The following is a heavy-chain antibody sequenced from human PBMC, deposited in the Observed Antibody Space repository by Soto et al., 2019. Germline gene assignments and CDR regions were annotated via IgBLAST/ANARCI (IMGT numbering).Heavy chain of an antibody. CDR1: GFTFSSYA. Sequence: GGSLRLSCAASGFTFSSYAMHWVRQAPGKGLEWVAVISYDGSNKYYADSVKGRFTISRDNSKNTLYLQMNSLRAEDTAVYYCASPNSNIAAAGGLFDYWGQGTLVTVSS. J-gene: IGHJ4*02. CDR3: ASPNSNIAAAGGLFDY. CDR2: ISYDGSNK. D-gene: IGHD6-13*01. V-gene: IGHV3-30-3*01.